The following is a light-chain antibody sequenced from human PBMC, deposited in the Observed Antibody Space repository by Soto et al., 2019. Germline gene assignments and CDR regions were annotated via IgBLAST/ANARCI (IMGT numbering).Light chain of an antibody. CDR3: QQYEGWPRT. Sequence: IVMTQSPDTLSVSPGDTATLSCRSSQNIHINLAWYQQKPGQAPTLLIYGLTARAPGVPARFSGSGYGTDFTLTIRSVQSGDFGVFYCQQYEGWPRTFGLGTKVEIQ. J-gene: IGKJ2*01. CDR1: QNIHIN. CDR2: GLT. V-gene: IGKV3-15*01.